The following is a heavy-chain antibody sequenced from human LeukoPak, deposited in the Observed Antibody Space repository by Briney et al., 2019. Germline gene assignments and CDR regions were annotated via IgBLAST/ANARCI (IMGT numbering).Heavy chain of an antibody. CDR1: GFTFSNFA. Sequence: GGSLRLSCAASGFTFSNFAMSWVRQAPGKGLEWVSAISGSGGSTYYADSVKGRFTISRDNSKNTLYLQMNSLRAEDTAVYYCAKVDDFRSGWHYFDYWGQGTLVTVSS. D-gene: IGHD3-3*01. J-gene: IGHJ4*02. CDR3: AKVDDFRSGWHYFDY. V-gene: IGHV3-23*01. CDR2: ISGSGGST.